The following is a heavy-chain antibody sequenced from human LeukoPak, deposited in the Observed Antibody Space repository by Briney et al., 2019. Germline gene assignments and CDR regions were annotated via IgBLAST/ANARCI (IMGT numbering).Heavy chain of an antibody. J-gene: IGHJ3*02. V-gene: IGHV4-34*01. CDR3: AREAVQGSYALDI. D-gene: IGHD2-8*01. CDR1: GGSFSGYY. Sequence: SETLSLTCAVYGGSFSGYYWSWIREPPGKGLEWIGEMNHSGSTRSSPSLTSRASPSEDTSKNQFALRLSSVPASDTAVYYCAREAVQGSYALDIWGQGTMVTVSS. CDR2: MNHSGST.